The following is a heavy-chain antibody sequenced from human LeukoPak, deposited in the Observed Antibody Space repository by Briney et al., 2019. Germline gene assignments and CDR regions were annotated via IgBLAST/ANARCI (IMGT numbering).Heavy chain of an antibody. Sequence: GGSLRLSCAASGFTFSSYAMHWVRQAPGKGLEWVAVISYDGSNKYYADSVKGRFTISRDNSKNTLYLQMNSLRAEDTAVYYCAKAYSSGWADYYFDYWGQGTLVTVSS. D-gene: IGHD6-19*01. J-gene: IGHJ4*02. CDR2: ISYDGSNK. CDR3: AKAYSSGWADYYFDY. V-gene: IGHV3-30*04. CDR1: GFTFSSYA.